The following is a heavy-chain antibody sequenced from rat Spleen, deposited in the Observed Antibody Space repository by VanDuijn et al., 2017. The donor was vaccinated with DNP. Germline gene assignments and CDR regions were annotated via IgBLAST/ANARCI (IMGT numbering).Heavy chain of an antibody. CDR1: GYSITSHY. CDR3: ARSVYYYSTYIPFDY. D-gene: IGHD1-2*01. Sequence: EVQLQESGPGLVKPSQSLSLTCSVTGYSITSHYWGWIRKFPGNKMEWMAYISYSGSTGYNPSLKSRISITRDTSKNQFFLQLNSVTTEDTATYYCARSVYYYSTYIPFDYWGQGVMVTVSS. V-gene: IGHV3-1*01. CDR2: ISYSGST. J-gene: IGHJ2*01.